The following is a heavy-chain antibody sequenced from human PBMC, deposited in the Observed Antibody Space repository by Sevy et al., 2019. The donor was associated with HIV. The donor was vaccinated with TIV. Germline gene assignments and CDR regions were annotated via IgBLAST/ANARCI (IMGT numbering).Heavy chain of an antibody. Sequence: GGSLRLSCAASGFTFSRYSMHWVRQAPGKGLEWVATISFDVSNKHYADSVKGRFTISRDNFRNSLFLQMNSLRPEDTAVYYCALERLSSDVAEYFQNWGQGTLVTVSS. CDR3: ALERLSSDVAEYFQN. CDR1: GFTFSRYS. D-gene: IGHD1-1*01. V-gene: IGHV3-30*04. CDR2: ISFDVSNK. J-gene: IGHJ1*01.